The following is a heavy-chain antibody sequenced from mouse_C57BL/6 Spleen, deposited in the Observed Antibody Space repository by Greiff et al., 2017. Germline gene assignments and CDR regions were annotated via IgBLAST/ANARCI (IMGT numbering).Heavy chain of an antibody. CDR3: ARERAYYGSSFFFDY. D-gene: IGHD1-1*01. J-gene: IGHJ2*01. Sequence: VKLMESGPGLVQPSQSLSITCTVSGFSLTSYGVHWVRQSPGKGLEWLGVIWSGGSTDYNAAFISRLSISKDNSKSQVFFKMNSLQADDTAIYYCARERAYYGSSFFFDYWGQGTTLTVSS. CDR2: IWSGGST. CDR1: GFSLTSYG. V-gene: IGHV2-2*01.